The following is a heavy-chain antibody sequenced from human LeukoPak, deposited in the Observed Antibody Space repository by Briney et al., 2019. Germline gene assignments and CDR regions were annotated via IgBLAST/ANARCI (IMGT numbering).Heavy chain of an antibody. CDR1: GYSFTSYW. CDR2: SYPGDSDT. D-gene: IGHD2-2*01. Sequence: TGESLKISCKGSGYSFTSYWIGWVRQMPGEGLEWMGISYPGDSDTRYSPSSQGQVTISADKSISTAYLQWSSLKASDTAMYYCARVVVPAAIEWEPGPYYYYMDVWGKGTTVTVSS. CDR3: ARVVVPAAIEWEPGPYYYYMDV. V-gene: IGHV5-51*01. J-gene: IGHJ6*03.